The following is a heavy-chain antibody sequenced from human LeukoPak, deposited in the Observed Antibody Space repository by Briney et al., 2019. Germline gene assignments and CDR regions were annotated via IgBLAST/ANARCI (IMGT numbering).Heavy chain of an antibody. CDR1: GYTFTSYD. J-gene: IGHJ4*02. D-gene: IGHD4-17*01. V-gene: IGHV1-8*01. CDR2: MNPNSGNT. CDR3: ARGLTVTTRLAGY. Sequence: ASVKVSCKASGYTFTSYDINWVRQATGQGLEWMGWMNPNSGNTDYAQEFQGRVTMTRNTSISTAYMELSSLRSEDTAMYYCARGLTVTTRLAGYWGQGTLVTVSS.